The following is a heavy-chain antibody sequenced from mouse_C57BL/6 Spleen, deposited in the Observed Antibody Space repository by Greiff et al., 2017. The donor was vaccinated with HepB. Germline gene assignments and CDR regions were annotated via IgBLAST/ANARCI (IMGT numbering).Heavy chain of an antibody. CDR2: IYPRSGNT. J-gene: IGHJ2*01. Sequence: QVQLKESGAELARPGASVKLSCKASGYTFTSYGISWVKQRTGQGLEWIGEIYPRSGNTYYNEKFKGKATLTADKSSSTAYMELRSLTSEDSAVYFCARWVITTVVVPYYFDYWGQGTTLTVSS. CDR1: GYTFTSYG. CDR3: ARWVITTVVVPYYFDY. D-gene: IGHD1-1*01. V-gene: IGHV1-81*01.